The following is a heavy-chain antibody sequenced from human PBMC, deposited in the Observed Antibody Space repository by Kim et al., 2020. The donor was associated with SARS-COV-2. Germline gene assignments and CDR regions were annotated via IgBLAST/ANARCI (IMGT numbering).Heavy chain of an antibody. CDR1: GGSISSGGYY. D-gene: IGHD5-18*01. CDR3: AREGAAMADFYYYYMDV. V-gene: IGHV4-31*03. J-gene: IGHJ6*03. CDR2: IYYSGST. Sequence: SETLSLTCTVSGGSISSGGYYWSWIRQHPGKGLEWIGYIYYSGSTYYNPSLKSRVTISVDTSKNQFSLKLSSVTAADTAVYYCAREGAAMADFYYYYMDVWGKGTTVTVSS.